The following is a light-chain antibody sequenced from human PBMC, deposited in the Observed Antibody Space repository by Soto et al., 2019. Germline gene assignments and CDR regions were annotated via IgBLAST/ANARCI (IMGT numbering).Light chain of an antibody. V-gene: IGKV3-20*01. CDR2: GAS. Sequence: EIVLTQSPGTLSLSPGKRATLSCRASQSVSTNYLAWYQQKPGQAPRLLIYGASSRATGIPDRFSGSGSGTDFTLTISRLEPEDFAVYYCQQYGTSPYTLGQGTKLEIK. CDR3: QQYGTSPYT. CDR1: QSVSTNY. J-gene: IGKJ2*01.